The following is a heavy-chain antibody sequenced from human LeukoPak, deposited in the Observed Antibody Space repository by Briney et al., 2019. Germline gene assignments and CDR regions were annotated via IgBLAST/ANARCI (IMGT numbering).Heavy chain of an antibody. CDR3: ARGLFSPSSWYRGFFDY. CDR1: GGSISSSSYY. Sequence: SETLSLTCTVSGGSISSSSYYWGWIRQPPGKGLEWIGSIYYSGSTYYNPSLKSRVTISVDTSKNQFSLKLSSVTAADTAVYYCARGLFSPSSWYRGFFDYWGQGTLVTVSS. CDR2: IYYSGST. D-gene: IGHD6-13*01. V-gene: IGHV4-39*01. J-gene: IGHJ4*02.